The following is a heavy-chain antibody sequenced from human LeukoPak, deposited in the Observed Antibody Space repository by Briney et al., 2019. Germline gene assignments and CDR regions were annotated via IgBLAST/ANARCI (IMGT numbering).Heavy chain of an antibody. CDR1: GFTFSSYW. CDR2: INSDMSST. J-gene: IGHJ4*02. CDR3: ARGRQPDQGITAY. Sequence: GGSLRLSCAASGFTFSSYWMHWVRQAPGKGLVWVSRINSDMSSTTYADSVKGRFTISRDNAKNTLYLQMNSLRAEDTAVYYCARGRQPDQGITAYWGQGILVTVSS. D-gene: IGHD1-20*01. V-gene: IGHV3-74*01.